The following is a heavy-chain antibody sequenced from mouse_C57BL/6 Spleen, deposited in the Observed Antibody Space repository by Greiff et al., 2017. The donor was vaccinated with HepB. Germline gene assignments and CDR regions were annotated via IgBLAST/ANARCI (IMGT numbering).Heavy chain of an antibody. CDR2: IRNKANNHAT. D-gene: IGHD1-1*01. J-gene: IGHJ1*03. CDR1: GFTFSDAW. Sequence: EVMLVESGGGLVQPGGSMKLSCAASGFTFSDAWMDWVRQSPEKGLEWVAEIRNKANNHATYYAESVKGRFTISRDDSKSSVYLQMNSLRAEDTGIYYCTRPQPYHYYGSSPHWYFDVWGTGTTVTVSS. V-gene: IGHV6-6*01. CDR3: TRPQPYHYYGSSPHWYFDV.